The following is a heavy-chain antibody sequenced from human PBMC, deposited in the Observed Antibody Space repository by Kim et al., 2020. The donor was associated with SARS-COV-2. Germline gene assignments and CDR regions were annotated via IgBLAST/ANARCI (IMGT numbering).Heavy chain of an antibody. V-gene: IGHV4-34*01. J-gene: IGHJ4*02. CDR3: ANGGNYCSGGSCFDY. Sequence: TPPLKSRVPISVDTSKNQFSLKLSSVTAADTAVYYCANGGNYCSGGSCFDYWGQGTLVTVSS. D-gene: IGHD2-15*01.